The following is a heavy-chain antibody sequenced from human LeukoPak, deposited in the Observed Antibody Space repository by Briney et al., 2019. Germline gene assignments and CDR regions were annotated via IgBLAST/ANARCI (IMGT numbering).Heavy chain of an antibody. V-gene: IGHV4-34*01. CDR2: INHSGST. CDR3: ANRGSYYRLYSFDY. CDR1: GGSFSGYY. Sequence: PSETLSLTCAVYGGSFSGYYWSWIRQPPGKGLEWIGEINHSGSTNYNPSLKSRVTISVDTSKNQFSLKLSSVTAADTAVYYCANRGSYYRLYSFDYWGQGTLVTVSS. J-gene: IGHJ4*02. D-gene: IGHD1-26*01.